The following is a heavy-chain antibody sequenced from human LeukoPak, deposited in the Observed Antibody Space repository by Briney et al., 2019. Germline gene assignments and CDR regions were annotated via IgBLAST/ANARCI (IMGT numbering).Heavy chain of an antibody. J-gene: IGHJ4*02. CDR1: GYTFTSYG. D-gene: IGHD3-22*01. V-gene: IGHV1-18*01. CDR3: ARGDYYDSSGYYPAGYFDY. Sequence: ASVKVSCKASGYTFTSYGISWVRQAPGQGLEWMGWISAYNGNTNYAQKLQGRVTMTTDTSTSTAYMELRSPRSDDTAVYYCARGDYYDSSGYYPAGYFDYWGQGTLVTVSS. CDR2: ISAYNGNT.